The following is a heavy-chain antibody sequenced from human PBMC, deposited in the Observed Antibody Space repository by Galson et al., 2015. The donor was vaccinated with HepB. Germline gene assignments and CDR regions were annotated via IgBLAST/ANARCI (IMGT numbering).Heavy chain of an antibody. Sequence: SLRLSCAASGFTFSSYGMHWVRQAPGKGLEWVAVIWYDGSNKYYADSVKGRFTISRDNSKNTLYLQMNSLRAEDTAVYYCARDWIEYSSGWYYFDYWGQGTLVTVSS. D-gene: IGHD6-19*01. J-gene: IGHJ4*02. CDR2: IWYDGSNK. CDR3: ARDWIEYSSGWYYFDY. CDR1: GFTFSSYG. V-gene: IGHV3-33*01.